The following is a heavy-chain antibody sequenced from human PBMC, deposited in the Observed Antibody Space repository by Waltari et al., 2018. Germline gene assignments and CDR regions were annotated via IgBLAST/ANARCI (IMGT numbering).Heavy chain of an antibody. CDR2: INAGNGNT. CDR1: GYTFTSYA. D-gene: IGHD6-13*01. CDR3: ARDKRAAGGSISLFDY. J-gene: IGHJ4*02. V-gene: IGHV1-3*01. Sequence: QVQLVQSGAEVKKPGASVKVSCKASGYTFTSYAMHWVRQAPGQRLEWMGWINAGNGNTKYSQKFQGRVTITRDTSASTAYMELSSLRSEDTAVYYCARDKRAAGGSISLFDYWGQGTLVTVSS.